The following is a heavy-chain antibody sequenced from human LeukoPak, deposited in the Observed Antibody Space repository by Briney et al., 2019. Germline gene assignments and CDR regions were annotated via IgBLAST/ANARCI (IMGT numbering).Heavy chain of an antibody. V-gene: IGHV1-18*01. CDR1: GYTFTSYG. Sequence: ASVQVSCKASGYTFTSYGISWVRQAPGQGLEWMGWISAYNGNTNYAQKLQGRVTMTTDTSTSTAYMELRSLRSDDTAVYYCARDYDILTGSPGDFDYWGQGTLVTVSS. CDR2: ISAYNGNT. D-gene: IGHD3-9*01. J-gene: IGHJ4*02. CDR3: ARDYDILTGSPGDFDY.